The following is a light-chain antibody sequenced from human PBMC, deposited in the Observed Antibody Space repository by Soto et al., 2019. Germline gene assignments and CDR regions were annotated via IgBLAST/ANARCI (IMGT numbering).Light chain of an antibody. CDR2: DAS. Sequence: QSVLAQPASVSGSPGQSITISCTGTSSDVGGYNYVSWYQQHPGKAPKVMIYDASNRPSGVSNRFSGSKSGNTASLTISGLQAEDEADYFCSSYTSSGTYVFGTGTMVTVL. J-gene: IGLJ1*01. V-gene: IGLV2-14*01. CDR3: SSYTSSGTYV. CDR1: SSDVGGYNY.